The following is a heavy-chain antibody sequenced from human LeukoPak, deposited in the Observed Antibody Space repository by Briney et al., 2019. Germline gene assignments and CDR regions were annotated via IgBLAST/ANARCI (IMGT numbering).Heavy chain of an antibody. CDR2: INPNSGGT. V-gene: IGHV1-2*02. J-gene: IGHJ4*02. D-gene: IGHD3-3*01. Sequence: ASVKVSCTASGYTFTGYYMHWVRQAPGQGLEWMGWINPNSGGTNYAQKFQGRVTMTRDTSISTAYMELSRLRSDDTAVYYCAREFNTIFGVVITAFDYWGQGTLVTVSS. CDR3: AREFNTIFGVVITAFDY. CDR1: GYTFTGYY.